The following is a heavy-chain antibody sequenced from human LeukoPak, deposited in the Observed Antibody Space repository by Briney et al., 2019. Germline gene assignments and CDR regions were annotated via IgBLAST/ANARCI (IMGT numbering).Heavy chain of an antibody. CDR3: ARDLNSYGYASGDY. CDR2: ISSSSSYI. D-gene: IGHD5-18*01. V-gene: IGHV3-21*01. Sequence: GGSLRLSCAASGFTFSSYSMNWVRQAPGKGLEWVSSISSSSSYIYYADSVKGRFTISRDNAKNSLYLQMNSLRAEDTAVYYCARDLNSYGYASGDYWGQGTLVTVSS. J-gene: IGHJ4*02. CDR1: GFTFSSYS.